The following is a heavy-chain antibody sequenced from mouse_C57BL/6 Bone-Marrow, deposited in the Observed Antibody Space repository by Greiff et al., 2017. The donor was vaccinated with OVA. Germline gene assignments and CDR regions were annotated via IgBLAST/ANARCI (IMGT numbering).Heavy chain of an antibody. CDR3: ARARVLRDAMDY. V-gene: IGHV1-26*01. J-gene: IGHJ4*01. CDR2: INPNNGGT. CDR1: GYTFTDYY. D-gene: IGHD1-1*01. Sequence: VQLQQSGPELVKPGASVKISCKASGYTFTDYYMNWVKQSHGKSLEWIGDINPNNGGTSYNQKFKGKATLTVDKSSSTAYMELRSLTSEDSAVYYCARARVLRDAMDYWGQGTSVTVSS.